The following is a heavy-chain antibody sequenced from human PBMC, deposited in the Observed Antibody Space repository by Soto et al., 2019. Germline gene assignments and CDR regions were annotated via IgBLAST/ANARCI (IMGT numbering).Heavy chain of an antibody. CDR3: ASGTEYYYYGMDV. CDR1: GYSFTSYW. CDR2: IDPSDSYT. J-gene: IGHJ6*02. V-gene: IGHV5-10-1*01. Sequence: LGESLKISCKGSGYSFTSYWISWVRQMPGKGLEWMGRIDPSDSYTNYSPSFHGHVTISADKSISTAYLQWSSLKASDTAMYYCASGTEYYYYGMDVWGQGTTVTVAS. D-gene: IGHD6-13*01.